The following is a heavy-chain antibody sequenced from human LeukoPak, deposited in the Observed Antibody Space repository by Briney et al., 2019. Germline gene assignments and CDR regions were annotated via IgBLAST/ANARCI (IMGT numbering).Heavy chain of an antibody. CDR2: IIPIFGTA. CDR3: ARGLSSGWSELESYYFDY. J-gene: IGHJ4*02. V-gene: IGHV1-69*06. Sequence: SVKVSCKTSGGTFSSYAISWVRQAPGQGLEWMGGIIPIFGTANYAQKFQGRVTITAGKSTSTAYMELSSLRSEDTAVYYCARGLSSGWSELESYYFDYWGQGTLVTVSS. D-gene: IGHD6-19*01. CDR1: GGTFSSYA.